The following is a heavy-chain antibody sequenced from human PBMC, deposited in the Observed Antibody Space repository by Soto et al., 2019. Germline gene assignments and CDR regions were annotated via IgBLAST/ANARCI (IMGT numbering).Heavy chain of an antibody. D-gene: IGHD2-2*01. Sequence: QVQLQESGPGLVKPSQTLSLTCTVSGGSISNVGYFWSWIRQPPGKGLEWIGFIYHTGTTYYNSSLWSRVRISIATSKSQFSLKLNSVTPADTAVYYCARVMAAMQNWLDPWGQGTLVTVSP. V-gene: IGHV4-30-4*01. J-gene: IGHJ5*02. CDR1: GGSISNVGYF. CDR3: ARVMAAMQNWLDP. CDR2: IYHTGTT.